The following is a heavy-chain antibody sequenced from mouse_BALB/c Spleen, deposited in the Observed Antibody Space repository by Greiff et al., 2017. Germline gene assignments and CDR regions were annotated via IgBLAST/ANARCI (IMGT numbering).Heavy chain of an antibody. Sequence: QVQLQQSGPGLVQPSQSLSLTCTVSGFSLTSYGVHWVRQSPGKGLEWLGVIWSGGSTDYNAAFISRLSISKDNSKSQVFFKMNSLQANDTAIYYCARIGSFAYWGQGTLVTVSA. V-gene: IGHV2-2*02. CDR3: ARIGSFAY. CDR2: IWSGGST. J-gene: IGHJ3*01. CDR1: GFSLTSYG.